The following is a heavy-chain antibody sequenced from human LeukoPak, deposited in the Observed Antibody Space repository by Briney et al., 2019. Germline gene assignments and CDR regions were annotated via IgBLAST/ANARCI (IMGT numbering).Heavy chain of an antibody. CDR1: GGSISSSSYY. V-gene: IGHV4-39*01. CDR3: ARPHYYGSGSPTDY. CDR2: IYYSGST. J-gene: IGHJ4*02. D-gene: IGHD3-10*01. Sequence: QSSETLSLTCTVSGGSISSSSYYWGWILQPPGKGLEWIGSIYYSGSTYYNPSLKSRVTISVDTSKNQFSLKLSSVTAADTAVYYCARPHYYGSGSPTDYWGQGTLVTVSS.